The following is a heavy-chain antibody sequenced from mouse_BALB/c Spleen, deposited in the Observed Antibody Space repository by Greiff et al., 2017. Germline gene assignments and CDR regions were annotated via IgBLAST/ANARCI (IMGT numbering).Heavy chain of an antibody. CDR2: IDPANGNT. D-gene: IGHD6-1*01. CDR3: ARYARGYAMDY. J-gene: IGHJ4*01. CDR1: GFNIKDTY. Sequence: EVQLQQSGAELVKPGASVKLSCTASGFNIKDTYMHWVKQRPEQGLEWIGRIDPANGNTKYDPKFQGKATITADTSSNTAYLQLSSLTSEDTAVYYCARYARGYAMDYWGQGTSVTVSS. V-gene: IGHV14-3*02.